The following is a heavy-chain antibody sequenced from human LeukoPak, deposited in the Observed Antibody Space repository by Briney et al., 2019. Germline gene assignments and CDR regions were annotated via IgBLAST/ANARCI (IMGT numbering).Heavy chain of an antibody. CDR3: AKGSILAGYSNFDY. J-gene: IGHJ4*02. V-gene: IGHV3-74*01. D-gene: IGHD3-9*01. CDR2: IHSDGVTT. Sequence: GGSLRLSCAASGFTFSNYWMHWVRQAPGKGLVWVSRIHSDGVTTSYADSVKGRFTISRDNAKNTLFLQMNSLGAEDTAIYYCAKGSILAGYSNFDYWGQGTLVTVSS. CDR1: GFTFSNYW.